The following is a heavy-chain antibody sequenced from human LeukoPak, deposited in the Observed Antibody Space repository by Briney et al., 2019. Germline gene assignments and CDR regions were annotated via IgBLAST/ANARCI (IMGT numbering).Heavy chain of an antibody. CDR1: GGSISSYY. Sequence: SETLSLTCTVSGGSISSYYWSWIRQPPGKGLEWIGYIYYSGSTNYNPSLKSRVTISVDTSKNQFSLKLSSVTAADTAVYYCARGAHGSRSYSFWFDYWGQGTLVTVSS. V-gene: IGHV4-59*01. CDR2: IYYSGST. CDR3: ARGAHGSRSYSFWFDY. J-gene: IGHJ4*02. D-gene: IGHD3-10*01.